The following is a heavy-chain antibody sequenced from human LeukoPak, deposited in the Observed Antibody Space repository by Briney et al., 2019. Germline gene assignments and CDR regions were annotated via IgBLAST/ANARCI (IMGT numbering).Heavy chain of an antibody. CDR3: AKSPLDTIFGVVITASWFDP. CDR2: ISGSGGST. Sequence: PGGSLRLSCAASGFTFSSYAMSWVRLAPGKGLEWVSAISGSGGSTYYADSVKGRFTISRDNSKNTLYLQMNSLRAEDTAVYYCAKSPLDTIFGVVITASWFDPWGQGTLVTVSS. CDR1: GFTFSSYA. D-gene: IGHD3-3*01. J-gene: IGHJ5*02. V-gene: IGHV3-23*01.